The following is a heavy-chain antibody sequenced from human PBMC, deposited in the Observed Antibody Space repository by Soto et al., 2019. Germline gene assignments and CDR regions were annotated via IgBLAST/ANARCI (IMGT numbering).Heavy chain of an antibody. CDR3: AKDGYSSTWYWFDP. Sequence: EVQLVESGGGLVQPGRSLRLSCAASGFTFDDYAMHWVLQAPGKGLEWVSGISWNSGTIGYADSVKGRFTISRDNAKNSLYLQMNSLRAEDTALYYCAKDGYSSTWYWFDPWGQGTLVTVSS. CDR2: ISWNSGTI. J-gene: IGHJ5*02. V-gene: IGHV3-9*01. CDR1: GFTFDDYA. D-gene: IGHD6-13*01.